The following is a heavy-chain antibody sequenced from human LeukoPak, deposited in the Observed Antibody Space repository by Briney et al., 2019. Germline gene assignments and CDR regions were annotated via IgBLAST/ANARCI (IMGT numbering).Heavy chain of an antibody. CDR2: IYYSGST. J-gene: IGHJ4*02. Sequence: SETLSLTCTVSGGSISSGGHYWRWIRQHPGKGLEWIGYIYYSGSTYYNPSLKSRVTISVDTSKNQFSLKLSSVTAADTAVYYCAVFDCSSTSCFLDYWGQGTLVTVSS. V-gene: IGHV4-31*03. CDR1: GGSISSGGHY. D-gene: IGHD2-2*01. CDR3: AVFDCSSTSCFLDY.